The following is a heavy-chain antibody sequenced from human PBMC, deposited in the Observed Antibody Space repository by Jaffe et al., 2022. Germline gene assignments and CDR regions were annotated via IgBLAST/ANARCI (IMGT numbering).Heavy chain of an antibody. Sequence: EVQLVESGGGLVQPGRSLRLSCAASGFTFDDYAMHWVRQAPGKGLEWVSGISWNSGSIGYADSVKGRFTISRDNAKNSLYLQMNSLRAEDTALYYCAKDISRSIWGSYRSVEDPPGPWGQGTLVTVSS. CDR2: ISWNSGSI. CDR3: AKDISRSIWGSYRSVEDPPGP. V-gene: IGHV3-9*01. D-gene: IGHD3-16*02. J-gene: IGHJ5*02. CDR1: GFTFDDYA.